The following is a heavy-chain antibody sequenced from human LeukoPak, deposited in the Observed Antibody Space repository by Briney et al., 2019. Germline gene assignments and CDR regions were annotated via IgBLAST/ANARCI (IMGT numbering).Heavy chain of an antibody. V-gene: IGHV3-21*01. CDR3: AGDGPVWLSPLLPDY. D-gene: IGHD3-22*01. CDR2: ISSSSSYI. Sequence: PGGSLRLSCAASGFTFSSYAMSWVRQAPGKGLEWVSSISSSSSYIYYADSVKGRFTISRDNAKNSLYLQMNSLRAEDTAVYYCAGDGPVWLSPLLPDYWGQGTLVTVSS. J-gene: IGHJ4*02. CDR1: GFTFSSYA.